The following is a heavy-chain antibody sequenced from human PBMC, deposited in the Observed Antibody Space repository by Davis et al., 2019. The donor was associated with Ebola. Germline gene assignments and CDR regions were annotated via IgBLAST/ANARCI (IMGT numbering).Heavy chain of an antibody. CDR3: ARAQFPTTSDH. CDR1: GYSFTTYG. V-gene: IGHV1-18*04. J-gene: IGHJ4*02. CDR2: TNPYNGNT. D-gene: IGHD1-1*01. Sequence: ASVKVSCKTSGYSFTTYGISWVRQAPGQGLEWMGWTNPYNGNTKSAQKLQGRVTMTTDTATTTAYMEVGSLRSDDTAVYYCARAQFPTTSDHWGQGTLVTVSS.